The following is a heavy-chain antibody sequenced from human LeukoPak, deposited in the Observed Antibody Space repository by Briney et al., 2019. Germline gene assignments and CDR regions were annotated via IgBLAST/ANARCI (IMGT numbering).Heavy chain of an antibody. CDR1: GGSFSDYY. V-gene: IGHV4-34*01. Sequence: SETLSLTCAVYGGSFSDYYWSWIRQPPGKGLEWIGEINHSGSTNYNPSLKSRVTISVDTSKNQFSLKLSSVTAADTAVYYCARGRPLDYWGQGTLVTVSS. J-gene: IGHJ4*02. D-gene: IGHD6-6*01. CDR2: INHSGST. CDR3: ARGRPLDY.